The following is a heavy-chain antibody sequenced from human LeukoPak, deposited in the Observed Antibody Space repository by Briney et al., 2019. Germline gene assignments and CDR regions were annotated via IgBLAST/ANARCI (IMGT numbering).Heavy chain of an antibody. CDR2: ISGSGGST. Sequence: GGSLRLSCAASGFTFSNYAMSWVRQAPGKGLEWVSAISGSGGSTYYADSVKGRFTISRDNSKNTLYLQMSSLRAEDTAVYYCVLYGDYESPDGFDIWGQGTMVTVSS. V-gene: IGHV3-23*01. J-gene: IGHJ3*02. CDR1: GFTFSNYA. CDR3: VLYGDYESPDGFDI. D-gene: IGHD4-17*01.